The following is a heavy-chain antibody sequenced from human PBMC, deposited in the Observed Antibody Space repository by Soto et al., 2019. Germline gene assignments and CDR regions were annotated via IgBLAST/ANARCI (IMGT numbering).Heavy chain of an antibody. CDR1: GFTFSSYA. CDR2: ISGSGGST. Sequence: EVQLLESGGGLVQPGGSLRLSCAASGFTFSSYAMSWVRQAPGKGLEWVSAISGSGGSTYYADSVKGRFTISRDNSKNTLYLQMNSLRAEDTAVYYCGKDLFGQWLVRQYYYYGMDVWGQGTTVTVSS. D-gene: IGHD6-19*01. J-gene: IGHJ6*02. V-gene: IGHV3-23*01. CDR3: GKDLFGQWLVRQYYYYGMDV.